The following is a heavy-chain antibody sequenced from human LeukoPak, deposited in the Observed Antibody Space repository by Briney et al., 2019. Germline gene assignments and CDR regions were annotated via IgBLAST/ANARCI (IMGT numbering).Heavy chain of an antibody. CDR3: ARESRENQPPLDY. D-gene: IGHD1-26*01. CDR2: INPSVGST. CDR1: GYTFSSYY. J-gene: IGHJ4*02. V-gene: IGHV1-46*01. Sequence: ASVEVSCKASGYTFSSYYMHWVRQAPGQGLEWMGIINPSVGSTSYAQKFQGRVTMTSDTSTSTVYMDLSSLGSEDTAMYYCARESRENQPPLDYWGQGTLVTVSS.